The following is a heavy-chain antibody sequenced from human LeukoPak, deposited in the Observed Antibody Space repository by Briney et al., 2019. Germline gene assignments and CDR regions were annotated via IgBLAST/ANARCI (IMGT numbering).Heavy chain of an antibody. Sequence: GGSLRLSCAASGFTFSSYWMHWVRQAPGKGLVWVSRINSDGSSTSYADSVKGRFTISRDNAKNSLYLQMNSLRAEDTAVYYCARQEVYSSSWYFDYWGQGTLVTVSS. CDR3: ARQEVYSSSWYFDY. V-gene: IGHV3-74*01. CDR2: INSDGSST. J-gene: IGHJ4*02. CDR1: GFTFSSYW. D-gene: IGHD6-6*01.